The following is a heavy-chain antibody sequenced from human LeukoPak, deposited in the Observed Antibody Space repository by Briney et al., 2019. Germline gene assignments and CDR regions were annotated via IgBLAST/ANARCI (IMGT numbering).Heavy chain of an antibody. CDR2: INHSGST. V-gene: IGHV4-39*07. CDR3: ARGPYSSGWRRTYFQH. J-gene: IGHJ1*01. D-gene: IGHD6-19*01. CDR1: GGSISSSSYY. Sequence: SETLSLTCTVSGGSISSSSYYWSWIRQPPGKGLEWIGEINHSGSTNYNPSLKSRVTISVDTSKNQFSLKLSSVTAADTAVYYCARGPYSSGWRRTYFQHWGQGTLVTVSS.